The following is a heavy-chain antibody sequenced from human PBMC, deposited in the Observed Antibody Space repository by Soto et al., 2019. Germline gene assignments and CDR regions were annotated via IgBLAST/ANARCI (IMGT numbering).Heavy chain of an antibody. D-gene: IGHD1-1*01. CDR3: ARGRYGDY. CDR1: GYAFTTYG. J-gene: IGHJ4*01. V-gene: IGHV1-18*01. Sequence: QVHLVQSGAEVKKPGASVKVSCKGSGYAFTTYGITWVRQATGQGLEWMGWISAHNGNTNYAQKLQGSVTVTRDKSTSTAYMELRSLRSDVPAVYYCARGRYGDYWGHGALVTVSS. CDR2: ISAHNGNT.